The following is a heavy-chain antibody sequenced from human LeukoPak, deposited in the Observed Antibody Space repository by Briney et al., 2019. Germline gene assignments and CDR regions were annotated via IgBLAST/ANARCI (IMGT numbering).Heavy chain of an antibody. V-gene: IGHV3-23*01. CDR2: ISAGGGST. CDR3: AKVGGYSGYDLSY. J-gene: IGHJ4*02. Sequence: GGSLRLSCAASGLTFSDYSMTWVRQAPGKGLFWVSGISAGGGSTYYADSVKGRFTISRDNSRNTLYLQMNSLRAEDTAVYYCAKVGGYSGYDLSYWGQGTLVTVSS. D-gene: IGHD5-12*01. CDR1: GLTFSDYS.